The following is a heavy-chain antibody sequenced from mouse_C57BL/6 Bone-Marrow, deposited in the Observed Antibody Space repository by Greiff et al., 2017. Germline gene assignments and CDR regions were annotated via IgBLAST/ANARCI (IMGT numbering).Heavy chain of an antibody. CDR2: ISSDSSTI. V-gene: IGHV5-17*01. D-gene: IGHD2-1*01. Sequence: EVKLVESGGGLVKPGGSLKLSCAASGFTFSDYGMHWVRQAPEKGLEWVAYISSDSSTIYYADTVKGRFTISRDNAKSTLFLQMTSLRSEDTAMYYCARPRFYGNSWFAYGGQGTLVTVSA. CDR3: ARPRFYGNSWFAY. J-gene: IGHJ3*01. CDR1: GFTFSDYG.